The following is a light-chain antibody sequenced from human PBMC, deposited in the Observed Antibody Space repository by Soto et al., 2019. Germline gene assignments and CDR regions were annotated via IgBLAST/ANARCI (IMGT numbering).Light chain of an antibody. J-gene: IGKJ3*01. V-gene: IGKV1-33*01. CDR1: QDINNY. CDR2: DAS. CDR3: QQYDNLPRFT. Sequence: DIQMTQSPSSLSASVGDRVTITCQASQDINNYLNWYQQKPGKAPKLLIYDASNLEIGVPPRFSGSGSGTHFSFTISSLQPEDIATYYCQQYDNLPRFTFGPGTKVDIK.